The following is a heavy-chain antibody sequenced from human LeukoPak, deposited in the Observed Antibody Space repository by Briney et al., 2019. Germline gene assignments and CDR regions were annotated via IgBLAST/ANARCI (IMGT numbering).Heavy chain of an antibody. CDR1: GFTFSNYA. D-gene: IGHD1-20*01. V-gene: IGHV3-23*01. Sequence: QTGGSLRLSCVASGFTFSNYAMSWVRQAPGKGLEWVSGISGSGDSTYYADSVKGRFTISRDNSKNTLDLQMNSLRAEDTAVYYCAKIRRNNWNDPFDYWGQGTLVTVSS. CDR3: AKIRRNNWNDPFDY. J-gene: IGHJ4*02. CDR2: ISGSGDST.